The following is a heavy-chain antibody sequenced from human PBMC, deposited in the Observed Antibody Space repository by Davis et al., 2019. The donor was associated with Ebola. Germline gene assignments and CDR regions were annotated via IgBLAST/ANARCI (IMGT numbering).Heavy chain of an antibody. V-gene: IGHV4-34*01. CDR3: ARRPPGQGRGPYGSRGGYMDV. CDR2: INHSGST. CDR1: GGSFSGYY. D-gene: IGHD4-17*01. J-gene: IGHJ6*03. Sequence: PSETLSLTCAVYGGSFSGYYWSWIRQPPGKGLEWIGEINHSGSTNYNPSLKSRVTISVDTSKNQFSLKLSSVTAADTAVYYCARRPPGQGRGPYGSRGGYMDVWGKGTTVTVSS.